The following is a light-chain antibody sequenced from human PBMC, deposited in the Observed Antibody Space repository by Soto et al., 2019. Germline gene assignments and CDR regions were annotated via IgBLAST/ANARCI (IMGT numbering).Light chain of an antibody. V-gene: IGKV3-20*01. CDR3: QQYGSSPGT. J-gene: IGKJ1*01. Sequence: EIVLTQSPGTLSLSPGERATLSCRASQSGTSRYLAWYQQKPGQAPRLLIFGASIRDSGVTDRFSGSGSGTDFTLTISRLEAEDSAVYYCQQYGSSPGTFGQGTKVEIK. CDR2: GAS. CDR1: QSGTSRY.